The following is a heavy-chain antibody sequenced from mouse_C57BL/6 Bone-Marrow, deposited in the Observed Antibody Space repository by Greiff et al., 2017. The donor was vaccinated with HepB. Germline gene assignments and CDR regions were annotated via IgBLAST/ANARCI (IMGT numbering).Heavy chain of an antibody. J-gene: IGHJ1*03. Sequence: VKLMESGAELVRPGTSVKMSCKASGYTFTNYWIGWAKQRPGHGLEWIGDIYPGGGYTNYNEKFKGKATLTADKSSSTAYMQFSSLTSEDSAIYYCARSYYGSLRYFDVWGTGTTVTVSS. CDR1: GYTFTNYW. D-gene: IGHD1-1*01. CDR3: ARSYYGSLRYFDV. CDR2: IYPGGGYT. V-gene: IGHV1-63*01.